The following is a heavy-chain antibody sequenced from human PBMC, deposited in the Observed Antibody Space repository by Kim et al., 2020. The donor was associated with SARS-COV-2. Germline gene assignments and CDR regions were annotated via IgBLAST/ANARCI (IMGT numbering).Heavy chain of an antibody. D-gene: IGHD3-10*01. Sequence: ASVKVSCKASGYTFTSYAMHWVRQAPGQRLEWMGWINAGNGNTKYSQKFQGRVTITRDTSASTAYMELSSLRSEDTAVYYCARDRYYYGSGSLGLAVVTATLYYFDYWGQGTLVTVSS. CDR1: GYTFTSYA. CDR2: INAGNGNT. V-gene: IGHV1-3*01. CDR3: ARDRYYYGSGSLGLAVVTATLYYFDY. J-gene: IGHJ4*02.